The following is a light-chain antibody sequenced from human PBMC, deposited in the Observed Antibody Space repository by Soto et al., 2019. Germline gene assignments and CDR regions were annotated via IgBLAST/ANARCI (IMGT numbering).Light chain of an antibody. CDR1: QGISSY. J-gene: IGKJ4*01. Sequence: ALRGTLALSSLSPSTHDRVGITCRASQGISSYLAWYQQKPGKAPKLLIYAASTLQSGVPSRFSGSGYGTEFTLTISSLQPEDFATYYCQQYSSYSLTFGGGTKVDIK. CDR2: AAS. V-gene: IGKV1-8*01. CDR3: QQYSSYSLT.